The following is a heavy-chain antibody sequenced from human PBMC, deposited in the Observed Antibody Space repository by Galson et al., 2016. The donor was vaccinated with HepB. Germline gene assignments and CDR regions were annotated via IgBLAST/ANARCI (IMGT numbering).Heavy chain of an antibody. V-gene: IGHV6-1*01. D-gene: IGHD3-16*01. J-gene: IGHJ6*02. CDR2: TYYSGSTYYS. CDR1: GDSVLSNNVA. CDR3: ARDRAIMGYYGMDV. Sequence: CAISGDSVLSNNVAWNWIRQSPSRGLEWLGRTYYSGSTYYSDYAVSVKSRISINPDTFKNQLSLQLKSVTPEDTAVYYCARDRAIMGYYGMDVWGQGTAVTVSS.